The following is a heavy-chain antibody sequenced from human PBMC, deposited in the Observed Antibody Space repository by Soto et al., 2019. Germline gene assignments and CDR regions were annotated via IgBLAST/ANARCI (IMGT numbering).Heavy chain of an antibody. CDR1: GFTFRSYV. J-gene: IGHJ1*01. D-gene: IGHD3-16*01. V-gene: IGHV3-33*05. CDR3: ARWGTTGGLDV. Sequence: QVQLVESGGGVVQPGSSLRVSCVGSGFTFRSYVIHWVRQAPGKALEWVALTSYDGSDKYYDDSVRGRFTISRDNSRNTVDLQMDSLRREDTAVYFCARWGTTGGLDVWGQGTLVSVSS. CDR2: TSYDGSDK.